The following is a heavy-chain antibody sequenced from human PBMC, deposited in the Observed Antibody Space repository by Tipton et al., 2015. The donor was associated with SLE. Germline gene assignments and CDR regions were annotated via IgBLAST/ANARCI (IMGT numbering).Heavy chain of an antibody. J-gene: IGHJ4*02. D-gene: IGHD5-12*01. CDR3: ARVSIMATIEY. V-gene: IGHV4-39*07. CDR2: IYSSGST. Sequence: TLSLTCTVSGGSISSSSYYWGWIRQPPGKGLEWIGYIYSSGSTYYNPSLKSRVTISVDTSKNQFSLKLSSVTAADTAVYYCARVSIMATIEYWGQGTLVTVSS. CDR1: GGSISSSSYY.